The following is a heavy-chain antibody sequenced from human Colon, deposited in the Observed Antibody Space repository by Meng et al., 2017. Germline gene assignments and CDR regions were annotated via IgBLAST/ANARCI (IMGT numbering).Heavy chain of an antibody. J-gene: IGHJ4*02. CDR2: IYTSGTT. V-gene: IGHV4-61*09. D-gene: IGHD3-10*01. CDR3: ARRANENSGTFFDS. CDR1: GPSISSAGYY. Sequence: LRLSCTISGPSISSAGYYWTWIRQPAGQGLEWIGQIYTSGTTDYNPSLTSRVSMSIDTSKNQFSLTLSSVTAADTAVYYCARRANENSGTFFDSWGQGTLVTVSS.